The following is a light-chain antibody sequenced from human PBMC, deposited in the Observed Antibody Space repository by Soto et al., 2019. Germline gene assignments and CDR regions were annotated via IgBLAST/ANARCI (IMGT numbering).Light chain of an antibody. V-gene: IGKV3-20*01. CDR1: QSVRSNY. CDR3: QPYGSSPLT. Sequence: EIGLTQSPDTLPLSPGERATLSCRASQSVRSNYLAWYQQKPGQAPRFLIYDASSRATGIPDRFSGSGSGTDFTLTISRLEPEDFAVYYCQPYGSSPLTFGGGTKVEIK. J-gene: IGKJ4*01. CDR2: DAS.